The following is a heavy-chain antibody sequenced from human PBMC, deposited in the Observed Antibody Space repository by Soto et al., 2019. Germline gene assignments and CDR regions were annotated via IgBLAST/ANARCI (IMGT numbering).Heavy chain of an antibody. V-gene: IGHV4-39*01. CDR3: ARRRDTAPDY. CDR1: GGSISSSSYY. J-gene: IGHJ4*02. D-gene: IGHD5-18*01. Sequence: QLQLQESGPGLVKPSETLSLTCTVSGGSISSSSYYWGWIRQPPGKGLEWIGSIYYSGSTYYNPSLKSRVTISVDTSKNQFSLKLSSETAADTAVYYCARRRDTAPDYWGQGTLVTVSS. CDR2: IYYSGST.